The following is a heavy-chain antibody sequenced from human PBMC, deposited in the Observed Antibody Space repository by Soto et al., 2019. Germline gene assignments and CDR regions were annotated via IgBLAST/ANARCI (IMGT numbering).Heavy chain of an antibody. V-gene: IGHV6-1*01. CDR1: GDSVSSNSAA. J-gene: IGHJ4*02. Sequence: KQSPTLSLTCAISGDSVSSNSAAWNWIRQSPSRGLEWLGRTYYRSKWYNDYAVSVKSRITINPDTSKNQFSLQLNSVTPEDTAVYYCARGRIAEIEYNPIDYWGQGTLVTVSS. CDR2: TYYRSKWYN. CDR3: ARGRIAEIEYNPIDY. D-gene: IGHD6-6*01.